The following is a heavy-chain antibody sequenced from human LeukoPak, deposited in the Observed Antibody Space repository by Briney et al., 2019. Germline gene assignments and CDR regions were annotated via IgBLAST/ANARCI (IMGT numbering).Heavy chain of an antibody. D-gene: IGHD3-10*01. J-gene: IGHJ4*02. CDR1: GFTFSSYA. CDR2: ISGGATST. CDR3: AKGTDYYGSGGHFDF. V-gene: IGHV3-23*01. Sequence: GGSLRLSCAASGFTFSSYAMSWVRQAPGEGREWVSGISGGATSTDYADSVRGRFSISRDNFKNTVSLQMSSLRAEDTATYYCAKGTDYYGSGGHFDFWGQGALVTVSS.